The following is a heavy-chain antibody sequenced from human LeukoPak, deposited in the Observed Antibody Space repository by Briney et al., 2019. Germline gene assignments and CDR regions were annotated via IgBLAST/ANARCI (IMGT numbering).Heavy chain of an antibody. Sequence: SGTLSLTCTVPGYSISSGYYWGWIRQPPGKGLEWIGSIYHSGSTYYNPSLKSRVTISVDTSKNQFSLKLSSATAADTAVYYCAREGITMVRGVFDYWGQGTLVTVSS. CDR3: AREGITMVRGVFDY. V-gene: IGHV4-38-2*02. J-gene: IGHJ4*02. CDR1: GYSISSGYY. D-gene: IGHD3-10*01. CDR2: IYHSGST.